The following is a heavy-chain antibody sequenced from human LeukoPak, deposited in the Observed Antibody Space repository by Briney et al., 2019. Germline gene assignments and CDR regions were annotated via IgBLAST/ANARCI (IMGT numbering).Heavy chain of an antibody. V-gene: IGHV4-39*01. CDR3: ARLRSSYYYMDV. J-gene: IGHJ6*03. Sequence: SETLSLTCSVSGDSISSNSYYWGWPRQPPGKGLEWIGIIYYSGTTYYNPSLESRVTISVDTSKNQFSLKLSSVTAADTAVFYCARLRSSYYYMDVWGKGTTVTVSS. CDR1: GDSISSNSYY. CDR2: IYYSGTT.